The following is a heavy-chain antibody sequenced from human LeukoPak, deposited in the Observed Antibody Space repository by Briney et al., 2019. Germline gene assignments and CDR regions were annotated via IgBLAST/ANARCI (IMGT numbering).Heavy chain of an antibody. CDR1: GGSISSSGHY. CDR3: VRPDDNSFDF. CDR2: IYYSGST. D-gene: IGHD3-9*01. J-gene: IGHJ3*01. V-gene: IGHV4-39*01. Sequence: SETLSLTCTVSGGSISSSGHYWGWIRQPPGKGLEWIGSIYYSGSTYHNPSLKSRVTISVDTSKNQFSLKLSSVTAADTAVYYCVRPDDNSFDFWGQGTMVTVS.